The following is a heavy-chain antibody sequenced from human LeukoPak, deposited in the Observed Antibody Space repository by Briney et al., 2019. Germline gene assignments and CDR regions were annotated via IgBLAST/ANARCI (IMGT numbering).Heavy chain of an antibody. CDR2: ISYDGSDK. Sequence: GGALRLSCAASGFTFSSHAMHWVRQAPGKGVEGVAVISYDGSDKYYADFVKGGFTISRDNSKNRLYLRMNSLRVEDTAVYYCAKDIVDYDSTGYLDYWGQGTLVTVSS. V-gene: IGHV3-30*18. J-gene: IGHJ4*02. D-gene: IGHD3-22*01. CDR3: AKDIVDYDSTGYLDY. CDR1: GFTFSSHA.